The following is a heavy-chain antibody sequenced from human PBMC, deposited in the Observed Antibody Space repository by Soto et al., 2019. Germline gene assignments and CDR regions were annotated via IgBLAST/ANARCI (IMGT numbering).Heavy chain of an antibody. D-gene: IGHD3-3*01. CDR3: ARDPGVDYDFWSGYSRYYFDY. CDR2: ISSSGSTI. Sequence: GGSLRLSCAASGFTFSSYEMNWVRQAPGKGLEWVSYISSSGSTIYYADSVKGRFTISRDNAKNSLYLQMNSLRAEDTAVYYCARDPGVDYDFWSGYSRYYFDYWGQGTLVTVSS. CDR1: GFTFSSYE. V-gene: IGHV3-48*03. J-gene: IGHJ4*02.